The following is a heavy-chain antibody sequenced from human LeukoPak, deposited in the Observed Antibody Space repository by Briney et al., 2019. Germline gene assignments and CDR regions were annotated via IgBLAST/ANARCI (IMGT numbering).Heavy chain of an antibody. D-gene: IGHD4-23*01. V-gene: IGHV4-34*01. CDR1: GGSFSGYY. CDR2: INHSGRA. CDR3: ARGQGGDYGGNSGWFDP. J-gene: IGHJ5*02. Sequence: SETLSLTCAVYGGSFSGYYWSWIRHPPGEGVEWIGEINHSGRANYNPSPKGRVTISADTSKNQSSLKLSSVTAADTAVYYCARGQGGDYGGNSGWFDPWGQGTLVTVSS.